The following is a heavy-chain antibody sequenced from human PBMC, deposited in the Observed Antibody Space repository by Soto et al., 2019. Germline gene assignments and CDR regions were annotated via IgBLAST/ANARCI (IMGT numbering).Heavy chain of an antibody. CDR1: GFTFSSYS. V-gene: IGHV3-21*01. Sequence: GGSLRLSCAASGFTFSSYSMNWVRQAPGKGLEWVSSISSSSSYIYYADSVKGRFTISRDNAKNSLYLQMNSLRAEDTAVYYCARGPSTEPYSGPPNDAFDIWGHGTMVTVSS. CDR3: ARGPSTEPYSGPPNDAFDI. J-gene: IGHJ3*02. D-gene: IGHD5-12*01. CDR2: ISSSSSYI.